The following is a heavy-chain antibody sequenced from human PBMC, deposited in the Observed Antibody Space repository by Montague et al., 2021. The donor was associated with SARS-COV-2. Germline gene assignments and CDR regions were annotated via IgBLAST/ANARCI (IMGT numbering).Heavy chain of an antibody. CDR3: ARYYYDSSGYPEDDAFDI. V-gene: IGHV4-39*01. Sequence: SETLSLTRTVSGGSISSSSYNWGWIRQPPGKGLEWIGSIYYSGSTYYXPSLKSRVTISVDTSKNQFSLKLSSVTAADTAVYYCARYYYDSSGYPEDDAFDIWGQGTMVTVSS. CDR2: IYYSGST. D-gene: IGHD3-22*01. CDR1: GGSISSSSYN. J-gene: IGHJ3*02.